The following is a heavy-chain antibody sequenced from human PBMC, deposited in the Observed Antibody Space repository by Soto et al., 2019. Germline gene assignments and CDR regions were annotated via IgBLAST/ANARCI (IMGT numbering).Heavy chain of an antibody. J-gene: IGHJ4*02. D-gene: IGHD5-18*01. Sequence: PSETLSLTCTVSGGSISSGGYYWSWIRQHPGKGLEWIGYIYYSGSTYYNPSLKSRVTISVDTSKNQFSLKLSSVTAADTAVYYCARGDTAMVSYWGQGTLVTVSS. CDR3: ARGDTAMVSY. V-gene: IGHV4-31*03. CDR1: GGSISSGGYY. CDR2: IYYSGST.